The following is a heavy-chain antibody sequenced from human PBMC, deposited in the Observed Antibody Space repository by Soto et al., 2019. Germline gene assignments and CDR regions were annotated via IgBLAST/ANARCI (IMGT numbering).Heavy chain of an antibody. CDR1: GYSISSGYY. D-gene: IGHD6-19*01. Sequence: SETLSLTCAVSGYSISSGYYWGWIRQPPGKGLEWIGSIYHSGSTYYNPSLKSRVTISVDTSKNQFSLKLSSVTAADTAVYYCARDLIAVAVTFDYWGQGTLVTVSS. CDR3: ARDLIAVAVTFDY. CDR2: IYHSGST. V-gene: IGHV4-38-2*02. J-gene: IGHJ4*02.